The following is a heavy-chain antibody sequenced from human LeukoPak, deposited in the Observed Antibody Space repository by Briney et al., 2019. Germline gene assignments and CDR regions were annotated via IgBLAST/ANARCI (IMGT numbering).Heavy chain of an antibody. J-gene: IGHJ2*01. V-gene: IGHV3-33*06. CDR3: AKGPAPYCSGGSCYSPHWYFDL. CDR2: IWYDGSNK. D-gene: IGHD2-15*01. CDR1: GFTFSSYG. Sequence: GGSLRLSCAASGFTFSSYGMHWVRQAPGKGLEWVAVIWYDGSNKYYADSVKGRFTISSDNPKNTVYLQMNSLSAEDTAVYYCAKGPAPYCSGGSCYSPHWYFDLWGRGTLVTVSS.